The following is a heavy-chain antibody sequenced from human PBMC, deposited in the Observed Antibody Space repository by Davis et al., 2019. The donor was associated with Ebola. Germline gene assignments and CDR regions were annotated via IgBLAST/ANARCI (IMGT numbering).Heavy chain of an antibody. CDR1: GGSISSHY. CDR2: INHSGST. J-gene: IGHJ3*02. D-gene: IGHD3-10*01. Sequence: SETLSLTCTVSGGSISSHYWSWIRQPPGKGLEWIGEINHSGSTNYNPSLKSRVTISVDTSKNQFSLKLSSVTAADTAVYYCARWTITMVPRDAFDIWGQGTMVTVSS. CDR3: ARWTITMVPRDAFDI. V-gene: IGHV4-59*11.